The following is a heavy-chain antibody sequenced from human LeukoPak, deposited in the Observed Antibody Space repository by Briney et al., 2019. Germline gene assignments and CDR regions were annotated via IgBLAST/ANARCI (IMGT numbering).Heavy chain of an antibody. CDR3: ARDFSPSPTTVTELFDY. V-gene: IGHV3-30-3*01. D-gene: IGHD4-17*01. Sequence: AGSLRLSCAASGFTFSSYAMHWVRQAPRKGLEWVAVISYDGSNKYYADSVKGRFTISRDNSKNTLYLQMNSLRAEDTAVYYCARDFSPSPTTVTELFDYWGQGTLVTVSS. CDR1: GFTFSSYA. J-gene: IGHJ4*02. CDR2: ISYDGSNK.